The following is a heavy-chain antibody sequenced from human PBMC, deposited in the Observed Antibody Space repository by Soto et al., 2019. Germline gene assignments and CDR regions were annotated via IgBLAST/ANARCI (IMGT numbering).Heavy chain of an antibody. CDR2: IYYSGST. V-gene: IGHV4-31*03. CDR1: GGSISRGGYY. D-gene: IGHD4-4*01. Sequence: TLSLTGTVSGGSISRGGYYWNCIRHHPGKGLEWGGYIYYSGSTYYRPSLKARVTIAADTSRTQFSLKLSSLTAADTAVYYRARSTLTTRGMSVWGKGTTVTVSS. CDR3: ARSTLTTRGMSV. J-gene: IGHJ6*04.